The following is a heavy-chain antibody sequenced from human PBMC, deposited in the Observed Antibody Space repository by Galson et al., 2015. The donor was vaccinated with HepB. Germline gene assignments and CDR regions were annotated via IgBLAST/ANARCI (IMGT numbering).Heavy chain of an antibody. J-gene: IGHJ3*02. CDR2: IKQDGSEK. D-gene: IGHD6-13*01. Sequence: SLRLSCAASGFIFSRYWMTWVRQAPGKGLEWVANIKQDGSEKYYVDSVKGRFTISRDNAKDSLYLQMNSLRAEDTAVYYCASALAENLNDGFDIWSQGTMVTVSS. CDR3: ASALAENLNDGFDI. CDR1: GFIFSRYW. V-gene: IGHV3-7*03.